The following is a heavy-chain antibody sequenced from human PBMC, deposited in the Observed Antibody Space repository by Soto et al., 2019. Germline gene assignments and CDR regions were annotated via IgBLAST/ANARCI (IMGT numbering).Heavy chain of an antibody. CDR1: GGSISSGDYY. D-gene: IGHD2-15*01. J-gene: IGHJ4*02. CDR2: IYYTGST. V-gene: IGHV4-30-4*01. CDR3: ARGYCSGGSCYTDY. Sequence: SEPLYLTCTVSGGSISSGDYYWSWIRQPPGKGLELIGYIYYTGSTYYNPSLKSRVTISVDTSKNQFSRKLSSVTAADTAVYYCARGYCSGGSCYTDYWGQGTLVTVSS.